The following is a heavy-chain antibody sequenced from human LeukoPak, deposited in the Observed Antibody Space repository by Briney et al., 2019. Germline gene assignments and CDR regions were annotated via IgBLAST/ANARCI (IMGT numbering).Heavy chain of an antibody. J-gene: IGHJ4*02. CDR2: INPNSGGT. CDR3: ARYSSGWHAVDY. D-gene: IGHD6-19*01. Sequence: ASVKVSCKASGYTFTGYYMHWVRQAPGQGLEWMGRINPNSGGTNYAQKFQGRVTMTRGTSISTAYMELSRLRSDDTAVYYCARYSSGWHAVDYWGQGTLVTVSS. CDR1: GYTFTGYY. V-gene: IGHV1-2*06.